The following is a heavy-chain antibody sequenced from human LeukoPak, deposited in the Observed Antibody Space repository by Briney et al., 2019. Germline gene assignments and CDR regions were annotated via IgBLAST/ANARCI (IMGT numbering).Heavy chain of an antibody. CDR1: GFIFSSYG. D-gene: IGHD5-24*01. Sequence: GGSLRLSCAASGFIFSSYGMHWVRQAPGKGLEWVAVISYDGSNKYYADSVKGRFTISRDNSKNTLYLQMNSLRAEDTAVYYCAKVGDGYNLGSYFDYWGQGTLVTVSS. CDR3: AKVGDGYNLGSYFDY. V-gene: IGHV3-30*18. J-gene: IGHJ4*02. CDR2: ISYDGSNK.